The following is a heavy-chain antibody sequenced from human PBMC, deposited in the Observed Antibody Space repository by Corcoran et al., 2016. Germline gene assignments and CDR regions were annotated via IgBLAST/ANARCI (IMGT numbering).Heavy chain of an antibody. CDR2: IYYSGST. CDR1: GGSISSYY. V-gene: IGHV4-59*01. J-gene: IGHJ3*02. CDR3: ARVYYDSSGYTHWSAFDI. Sequence: QVQLQESGSGLVKPSETLSLTCTVSGGSISSYYWSWIRQPPGKGLEWIGYIYYSGSTNYNPSLKSRVTISVDTSKNQFSLKLSSVTAADTAVYYCARVYYDSSGYTHWSAFDIWGQGTMVTVSS. D-gene: IGHD3-22*01.